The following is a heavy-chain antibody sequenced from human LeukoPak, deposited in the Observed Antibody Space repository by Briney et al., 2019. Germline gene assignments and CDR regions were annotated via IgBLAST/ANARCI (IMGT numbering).Heavy chain of an antibody. D-gene: IGHD3-3*01. J-gene: IGHJ4*02. Sequence: NPSETLSLTCTVSGGSISSYYWSWIRQPAGKGLEWIGRIYTSGSTNYNPSLKSRVTMSVDTSKNQFSLKLSSVTAADTAVYYCAREGGITIFGVVTRGPFDYWGQGTLVTVSS. CDR3: AREGGITIFGVVTRGPFDY. CDR2: IYTSGST. V-gene: IGHV4-4*07. CDR1: GGSISSYY.